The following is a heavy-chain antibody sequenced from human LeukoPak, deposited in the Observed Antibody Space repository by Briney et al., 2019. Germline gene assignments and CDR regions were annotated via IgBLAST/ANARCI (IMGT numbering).Heavy chain of an antibody. CDR3: TTELGIVRGPYMCY. CDR1: GFTFSNAW. D-gene: IGHD3-10*01. Sequence: PGGSLRLSCAASGFTFSNAWMSWVRQAPGKGLEWVGRIKSKTDGGTTDYAAPVKGRFTISRDDSKNTLYLQINSLKTEDTAVYYCTTELGIVRGPYMCYWGQGTLVTVSS. CDR2: IKSKTDGGTT. V-gene: IGHV3-15*01. J-gene: IGHJ4*02.